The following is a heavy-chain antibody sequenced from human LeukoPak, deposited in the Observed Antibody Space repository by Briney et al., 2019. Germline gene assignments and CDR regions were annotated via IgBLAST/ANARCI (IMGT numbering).Heavy chain of an antibody. D-gene: IGHD3-16*01. Sequence: PSETLSLTCTVSGGSISSGSYYWSWIRQPVGKGLEWIGRIYTSGSTNYNPSLKSRVTISVDTSKNQFSLKLSSVTAADTAVYYCARLLYPSLGWFDPWGQGTLVTVSS. J-gene: IGHJ5*02. CDR1: GGSISSGSYY. V-gene: IGHV4-61*02. CDR2: IYTSGST. CDR3: ARLLYPSLGWFDP.